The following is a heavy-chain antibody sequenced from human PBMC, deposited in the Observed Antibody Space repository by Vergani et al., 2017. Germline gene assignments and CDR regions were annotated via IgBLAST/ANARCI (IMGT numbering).Heavy chain of an antibody. Sequence: VQLVESGGGVVQPGRSLRLSCAASGFTFSSYGMHWVRQAPGKGLEWVSSISSSSSYIYYADSVKGRFTISRDNAKNSLYLQMNSLRAEVTAVYYCARDQYDILTGYYRYIDYWGQGTLVTVSS. J-gene: IGHJ4*02. V-gene: IGHV3-21*01. D-gene: IGHD3-9*01. CDR1: GFTFSSYG. CDR2: ISSSSSYI. CDR3: ARDQYDILTGYYRYIDY.